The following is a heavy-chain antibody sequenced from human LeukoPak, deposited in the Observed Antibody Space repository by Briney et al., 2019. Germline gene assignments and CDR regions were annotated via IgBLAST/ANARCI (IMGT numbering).Heavy chain of an antibody. V-gene: IGHV3-23*01. CDR3: TKDRRGPAAGTWYFDS. J-gene: IGHJ4*02. CDR1: GFTFSSFW. D-gene: IGHD6-13*01. CDR2: ITAIDGRT. Sequence: GGSLRLSCAASGFTFSSFWMIWVRQAPGRGLEWVSSITAIDGRTYYADSVRGRFTISRDNSKNTVYLQLNSLRAGDTAIYYCTKDRRGPAAGTWYFDSWGQGTLVTVSS.